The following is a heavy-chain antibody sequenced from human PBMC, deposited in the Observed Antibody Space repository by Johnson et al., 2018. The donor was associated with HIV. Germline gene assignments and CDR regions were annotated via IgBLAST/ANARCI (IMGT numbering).Heavy chain of an antibody. CDR3: AREVPGKAFDI. D-gene: IGHD2-2*01. J-gene: IGHJ3*02. V-gene: IGHV3-30-3*01. Sequence: QLVESGGGVVQPGRSLRLSCAASGFTFSSYAMHWVRQAPGKGLEWVAVISYDGSNKYYADSVQGRFTISRDNSKNTLYLQMNSLRAEDTAVYYCAREVPGKAFDIWGQGTMVTVSS. CDR1: GFTFSSYA. CDR2: ISYDGSNK.